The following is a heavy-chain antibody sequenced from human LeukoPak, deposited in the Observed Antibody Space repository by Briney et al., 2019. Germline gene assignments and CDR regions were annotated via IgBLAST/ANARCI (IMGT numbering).Heavy chain of an antibody. CDR2: IYYSGST. D-gene: IGHD4-17*01. V-gene: IGHV4-59*01. CDR3: ARVRGLHYFDY. Sequence: SETLSLTCTVSGGSISSYYWSWIRQPPGKGLEWIGYIYYSGSTNYNSSLKSRVTISVDTSKNQLSLKLSSVTAADTAVYYCARVRGLHYFDYWGQGTLVTVSS. J-gene: IGHJ4*02. CDR1: GGSISSYY.